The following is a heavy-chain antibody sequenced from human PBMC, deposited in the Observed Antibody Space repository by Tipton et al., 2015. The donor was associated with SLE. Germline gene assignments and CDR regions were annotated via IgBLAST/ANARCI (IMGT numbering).Heavy chain of an antibody. CDR1: GGSIRSGSFY. D-gene: IGHD2-8*01. V-gene: IGHV4-39*01. J-gene: IGHJ5*02. Sequence: TLSLTCTVSGGSIRSGSFYWSWIRQPAGKGPEWIGRTTHSGNTYYTPSFQSRVTMSVDTSKNHFSLKLSSVTAADTAVYYCARHDTNYGRNWFDPWGQGTLVTVSS. CDR3: ARHDTNYGRNWFDP. CDR2: TTHSGNT.